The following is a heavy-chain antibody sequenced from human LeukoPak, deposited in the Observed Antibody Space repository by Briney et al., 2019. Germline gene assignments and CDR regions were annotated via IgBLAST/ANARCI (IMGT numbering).Heavy chain of an antibody. Sequence: PGGSLRLSCAASGFSCSTRGMSWVRQAPGKGLEWVSAISRNDESTFYADSVTGRFTISRDNSRNTLYLQLSGLSAEDSAIYYCARDRRPARTYSGLFDYWGQGTLVTVSS. J-gene: IGHJ4*02. D-gene: IGHD5-12*01. CDR2: ISRNDEST. CDR1: GFSCSTRG. V-gene: IGHV3-23*01. CDR3: ARDRRPARTYSGLFDY.